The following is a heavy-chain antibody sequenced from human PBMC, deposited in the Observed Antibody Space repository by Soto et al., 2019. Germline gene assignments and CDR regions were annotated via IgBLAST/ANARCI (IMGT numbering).Heavy chain of an antibody. J-gene: IGHJ6*02. CDR2: ISYDGSNK. CDR3: ARDRYYYGSGSYYDSYYYYGMDV. Sequence: GGSLRLSCAASGFTLSSNGMHWVRQAPGKGLEWVAVISYDGSNKYSADSVKGRFTISRDNFRNTLYLQMNSLRAEDTAVYYCARDRYYYGSGSYYDSYYYYGMDVWGQGTTVTVSS. D-gene: IGHD3-10*01. CDR1: GFTLSSNG. V-gene: IGHV3-30*03.